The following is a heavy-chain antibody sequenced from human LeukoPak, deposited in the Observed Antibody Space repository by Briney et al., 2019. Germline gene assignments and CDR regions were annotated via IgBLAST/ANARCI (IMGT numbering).Heavy chain of an antibody. V-gene: IGHV1-69*05. Sequence: ASVKVSCKASGGTFSSYAISWVRQAPGQGLEWMGGIIPIFGTANYAQKFQGRVTITTDESTSTAYMELSSLRSEDTAVYYCARVPSVLDYAGYYYYYYMDVWGKGTTVTVSS. J-gene: IGHJ6*03. CDR3: ARVPSVLDYAGYYYYYYMDV. CDR2: IIPIFGTA. CDR1: GGTFSSYA. D-gene: IGHD4-17*01.